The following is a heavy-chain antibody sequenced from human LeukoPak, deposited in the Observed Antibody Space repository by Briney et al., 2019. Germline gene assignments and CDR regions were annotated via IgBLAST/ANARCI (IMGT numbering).Heavy chain of an antibody. D-gene: IGHD3-22*01. V-gene: IGHV4-34*01. CDR1: GGSISTYY. J-gene: IGHJ3*02. CDR2: INHSGST. CDR3: AHPSGGEHYYDSSEHSDAFDI. Sequence: PSETLSLTCTVSGGSISTYYWSWIRQPPGKGLEWIGEINHSGSTNYNPSLKSRVTISVDTSKNQFSLKLSSVTAADTAVYYCAHPSGGEHYYDSSEHSDAFDIWGQGTMVTVSS.